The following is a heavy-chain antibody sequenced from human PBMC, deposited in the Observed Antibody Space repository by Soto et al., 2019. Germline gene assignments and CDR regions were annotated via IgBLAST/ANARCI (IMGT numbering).Heavy chain of an antibody. J-gene: IGHJ6*02. CDR2: IIPIFGTA. CDR1: GGTFSSYA. Sequence: ASVKVSCKASGGTFSSYAISWVRQAPGQGLEWMGGIIPIFGTANYAQKFQGRVTITADESTSTAYMELSSLRSEDTAVYYCARPTVTMRYYYYYSYGMDVWCQGTSVSVSS. D-gene: IGHD4-17*01. CDR3: ARPTVTMRYYYYYSYGMDV. V-gene: IGHV1-69*13.